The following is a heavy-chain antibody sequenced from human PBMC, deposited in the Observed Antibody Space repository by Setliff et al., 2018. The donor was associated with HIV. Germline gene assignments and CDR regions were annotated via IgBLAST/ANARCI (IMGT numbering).Heavy chain of an antibody. CDR1: GGSISTSGSY. D-gene: IGHD1-26*01. CDR2: IYYSGSA. Sequence: KTSETLSLTCTVSGGSISTSGSYWGWIRQSPGKGLEWIGSIYYSGSAYYNPSLKSRVTISIDTSKDQFSLNLRSVTAADTAVYFCARNTLVGATVNYFDYWGQGTLVTVSS. J-gene: IGHJ4*02. CDR3: ARNTLVGATVNYFDY. V-gene: IGHV4-39*07.